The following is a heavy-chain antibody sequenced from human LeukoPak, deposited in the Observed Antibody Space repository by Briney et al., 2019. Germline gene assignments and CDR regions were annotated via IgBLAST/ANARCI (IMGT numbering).Heavy chain of an antibody. J-gene: IGHJ2*01. V-gene: IGHV3-23*01. Sequence: PGGSLRLSCAASGFNVSSIYMSWVRQAPGKGLEWVSAMSGSDDYIYYADSVKGRFTISRDNSKNTLYLQMSSLRAEDTAVYHCAKEVLDYEIPYWYFDLWGRGTLVTVSS. CDR3: AKEVLDYEIPYWYFDL. CDR1: GFNVSSIY. CDR2: MSGSDDYI. D-gene: IGHD4-17*01.